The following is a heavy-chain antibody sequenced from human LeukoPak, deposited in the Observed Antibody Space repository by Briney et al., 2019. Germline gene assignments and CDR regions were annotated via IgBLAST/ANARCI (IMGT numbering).Heavy chain of an antibody. J-gene: IGHJ6*02. D-gene: IGHD4-23*01. V-gene: IGHV4-34*01. CDR2: INHSGST. CDR1: VGSFSGYY. CDR3: ARATVARADYYYGMDV. Sequence: SEALSLTCAVYVGSFSGYYWSLIRQPPGKGLEWIGEINHSGSTNYNPSLKSRVTISVDTSKNQFSLKLSSVTAADTAVYYCARATVARADYYYGMDVWGQGTTVTVSS.